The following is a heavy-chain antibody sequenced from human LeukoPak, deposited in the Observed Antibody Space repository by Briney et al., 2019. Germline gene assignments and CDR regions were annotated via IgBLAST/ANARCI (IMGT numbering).Heavy chain of an antibody. J-gene: IGHJ4*02. V-gene: IGHV3-21*01. CDR1: GFTFSSYS. CDR2: ISSSSSYI. CDR3: ATSMTTVTTSVV. Sequence: GGSLRLSCAASGFTFSSYSMNWVRQAPGKGLEWVSSISSSSSYIYYADSVKGRFTISRDNAKNSLYPQMNSLRAEDTAVYYCATSMTTVTTSVVWGQGTLVTVSS. D-gene: IGHD4-17*01.